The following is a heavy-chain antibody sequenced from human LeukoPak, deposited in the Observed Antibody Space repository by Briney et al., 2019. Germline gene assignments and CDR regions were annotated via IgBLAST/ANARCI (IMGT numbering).Heavy chain of an antibody. D-gene: IGHD6-19*01. CDR2: IKSKTDGGTT. J-gene: IGHJ4*02. CDR3: ARDGVPVAGAIDY. V-gene: IGHV3-15*01. Sequence: SGGSLRLSCAASGFTFSNAWMSWVRQAPGRGLEWVGRIKSKTDGGTTDYAAPVKGRFTISRDDSKNTLYLQMNSLRAEDTAMYYCARDGVPVAGAIDYWGQGTLVTVSS. CDR1: GFTFSNAW.